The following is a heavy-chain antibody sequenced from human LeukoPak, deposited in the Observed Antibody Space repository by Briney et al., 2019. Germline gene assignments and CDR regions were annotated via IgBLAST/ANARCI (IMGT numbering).Heavy chain of an antibody. CDR3: ARDPGTYYYYYMDV. Sequence: PSETLSLTCIVSGDSISSYYWNWFRQPPGKGLEWIGYIYYSGSTNYNPSLKSRVTISVDTSMNQVSLKLSSVTAADTAVYYCARDPGTYYYYYMDVWGKGTTVTISS. CDR2: IYYSGST. D-gene: IGHD6-13*01. CDR1: GDSISSYY. J-gene: IGHJ6*03. V-gene: IGHV4-59*01.